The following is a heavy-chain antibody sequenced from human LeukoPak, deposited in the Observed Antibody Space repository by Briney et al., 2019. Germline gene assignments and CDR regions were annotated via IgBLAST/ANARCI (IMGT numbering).Heavy chain of an antibody. D-gene: IGHD3-10*01. CDR3: ARGSLYYYGSGSYYLGSRSNNFDY. CDR1: GGTFSSYA. CDR2: IIPILGIA. Sequence: SVKVSRKASGGTFSSYAISWVRQAPGQGLEWMGRIIPILGIANYAQKFQGRVTITADKSTSTAYMGLSSLRSEDTAVYYCARGSLYYYGSGSYYLGSRSNNFDYWGQGTLVTVSS. V-gene: IGHV1-69*04. J-gene: IGHJ4*02.